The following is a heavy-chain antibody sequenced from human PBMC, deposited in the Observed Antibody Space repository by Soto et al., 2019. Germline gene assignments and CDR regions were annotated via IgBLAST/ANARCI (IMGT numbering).Heavy chain of an antibody. CDR2: ISYDGSNK. Sequence: QVQPVESGGGVVQPGRSLRLSCAASGFTFSSYGMHWVRQAPGKGLEWVAVISYDGSNKYYADSVKGRFTISRDNSKNTLYLQMNSLRAEDTAVYYCAKDRSRYYGSGSYYHYYMDVWGKGTTVTVSS. D-gene: IGHD3-10*01. J-gene: IGHJ6*03. CDR1: GFTFSSYG. V-gene: IGHV3-30*18. CDR3: AKDRSRYYGSGSYYHYYMDV.